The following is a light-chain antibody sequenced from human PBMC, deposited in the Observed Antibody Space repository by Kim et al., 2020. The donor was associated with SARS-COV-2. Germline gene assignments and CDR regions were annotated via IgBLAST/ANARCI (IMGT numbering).Light chain of an antibody. J-gene: IGKJ2*01. CDR3: QQRGDWPYT. V-gene: IGKV3-11*01. Sequence: SLSPGERATLSCMASQSVSSYLAWYQQKPGQAPRLLIYDASNRATGIPARFSGSGSGTDFTLTISSLEPEDFALYYCQQRGDWPYTFGQGTKLEI. CDR1: QSVSSY. CDR2: DAS.